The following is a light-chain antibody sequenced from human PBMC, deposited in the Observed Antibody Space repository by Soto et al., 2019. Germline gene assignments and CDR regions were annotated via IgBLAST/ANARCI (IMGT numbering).Light chain of an antibody. CDR3: SSYTTSTTPYV. CDR1: SSNFVGDKY. J-gene: IGLJ1*01. CDR2: EVT. Sequence: QSALAQPRSVSGSPGQSVAISCTGTSSNFVGDKYVAWYQKHPGKAPRLVIFEVTNRPSGVSNRFSGPKSGNTASLTISGLRAEDEADYYCSSYTTSTTPYVFGTGTK. V-gene: IGLV2-14*01.